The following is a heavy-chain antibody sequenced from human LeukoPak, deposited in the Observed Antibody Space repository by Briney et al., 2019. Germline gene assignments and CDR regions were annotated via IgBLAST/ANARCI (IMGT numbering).Heavy chain of an antibody. CDR3: ARGKVLWFGELVLDY. CDR2: INDSGST. J-gene: IGHJ4*02. CDR1: GGSFRVYY. Sequence: PSETLSLTCAVYGGSFRVYYWSWVRQPPGKGLEWVAEINDSGSTNYNPSLKSRVTISAATSTHQFSLKLSSVTAADTAVYYCARGKVLWFGELVLDYWGQGTLVTVSS. D-gene: IGHD3-10*01. V-gene: IGHV4-34*01.